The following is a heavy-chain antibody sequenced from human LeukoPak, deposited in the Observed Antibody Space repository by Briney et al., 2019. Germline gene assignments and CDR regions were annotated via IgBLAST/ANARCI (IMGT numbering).Heavy chain of an antibody. CDR3: ARATQLWLYSYYYYYMDV. Sequence: SQTLSLTCTVSGGSISSGSYYWSWIRQPAGKGLEWIGRIYTSGSTNYNPSLKSRVTISVDSSKNQFSLKLSSVTAADTAVYYCARATQLWLYSYYYYYMDVWGKGTTVTVSS. CDR2: IYTSGST. CDR1: GGSISSGSYY. V-gene: IGHV4-61*02. J-gene: IGHJ6*03. D-gene: IGHD5-18*01.